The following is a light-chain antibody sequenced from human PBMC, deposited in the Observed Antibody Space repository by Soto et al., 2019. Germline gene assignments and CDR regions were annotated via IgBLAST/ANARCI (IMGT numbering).Light chain of an antibody. CDR3: LQYNAYSWA. J-gene: IGKJ1*01. V-gene: IGKV1-5*03. CDR2: KAS. CDR1: QSISSW. Sequence: DIPMTQSPSTLSASVGDRVSITCRASQSISSWLAWYQQKPGKAPNLLIYKASTLEGGVPSRFSGSGSGTEFTLTISSLQPDDFATYYCLQYNAYSWAFGQGTQVEIK.